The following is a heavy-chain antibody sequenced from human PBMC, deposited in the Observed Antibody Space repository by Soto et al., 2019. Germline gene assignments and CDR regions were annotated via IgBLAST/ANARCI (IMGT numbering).Heavy chain of an antibody. J-gene: IGHJ6*02. CDR3: AGQIGYCSSTSCYTYYYYGMDV. V-gene: IGHV1-46*01. Sequence: ASLKVSCKASGYTFTSYYMHWVRQAPGQGLEWMGIINPSGGSTSYAQKFQGRVTMTRDTSTSTVYMELSSLRSEDTAVYYCAGQIGYCSSTSCYTYYYYGMDVWGQGTTVTVSS. CDR2: INPSGGST. CDR1: GYTFTSYY. D-gene: IGHD2-2*02.